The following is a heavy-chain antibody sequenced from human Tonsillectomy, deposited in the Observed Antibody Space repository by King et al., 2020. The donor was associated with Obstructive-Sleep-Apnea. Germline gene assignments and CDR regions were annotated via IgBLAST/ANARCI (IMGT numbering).Heavy chain of an antibody. CDR2: MNPNSGNT. J-gene: IGHJ5*02. CDR3: AGAGSGTYPPAWWFDP. CDR1: GYTFSSYD. D-gene: IGHD3-10*01. Sequence: VQLVESGAEVKKPGASVKVSCKASGYTFSSYDINWVRQATGQGLEWMGWMNPNSGNTGYAQNFQGRVTLTRNNSISTAYMELSSLRSDDTAVYYCAGAGSGTYPPAWWFDPWGEGTRVTVSS. V-gene: IGHV1-8*01.